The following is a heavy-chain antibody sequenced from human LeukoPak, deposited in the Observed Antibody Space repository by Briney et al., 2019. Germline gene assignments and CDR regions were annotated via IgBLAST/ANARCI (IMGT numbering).Heavy chain of an antibody. D-gene: IGHD3-10*01. Sequence: AGGSLRLSCAASGFTFSDYYMNWVRQAPGKGLEWVSYISSGTGTINYADSVKGRFTISRDNAKNTLYLQMHSLRAEDTAVYYCARYGINYFDYWGQGALVTVSS. V-gene: IGHV3-48*01. CDR2: ISSGTGTI. J-gene: IGHJ4*02. CDR1: GFTFSDYY. CDR3: ARYGINYFDY.